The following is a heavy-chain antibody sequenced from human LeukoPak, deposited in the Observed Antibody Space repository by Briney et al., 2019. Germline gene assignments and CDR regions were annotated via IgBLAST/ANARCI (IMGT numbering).Heavy chain of an antibody. V-gene: IGHV1-8*01. CDR1: GYTFTSYD. D-gene: IGHD5-12*01. Sequence: ASVKVSCKASGYTFTSYDINWVRQATGQGLEWMGWMNPNSGNTGYAQKFLGRVTMTRNTSISTAYMELSSLRSEDTAVYHCVRARSGYNNWFDPWGQGTLVTVSS. CDR3: VRARSGYNNWFDP. CDR2: MNPNSGNT. J-gene: IGHJ5*02.